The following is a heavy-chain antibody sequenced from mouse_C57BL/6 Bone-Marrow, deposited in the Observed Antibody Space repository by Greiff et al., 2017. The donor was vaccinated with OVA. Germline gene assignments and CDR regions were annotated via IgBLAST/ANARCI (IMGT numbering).Heavy chain of an antibody. CDR2: ISYDGSN. CDR3: ARDKYYGSRYFDY. CDR1: GYSITSGYY. V-gene: IGHV3-6*01. D-gene: IGHD1-1*01. J-gene: IGHJ2*01. Sequence: EVKLMESGPGLVKPSQSLSLTCSVTGYSITSGYYWNWIRQFPGNKLEWMGYISYDGSNNYNPSLKNRISITRDTSKNQFFLKLNSVTTEDTATYYCARDKYYGSRYFDYWGQGTTLTGSS.